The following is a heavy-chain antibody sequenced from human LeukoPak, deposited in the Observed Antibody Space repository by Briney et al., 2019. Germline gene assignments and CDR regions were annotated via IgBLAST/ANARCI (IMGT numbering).Heavy chain of an antibody. V-gene: IGHV3-7*01. CDR1: GFTFSSYW. J-gene: IGHJ6*03. CDR3: AREVRAHNYYYYYYMDV. Sequence: GGSLRLSCAASGFTFSSYWMSWVRQAPGKGLEWVANIKQDGSEKYYVDSVKGRFTISRDNAKNSLYLQMNSLRAEDTAVYYCAREVRAHNYYYYYYMDVWGKGTTVTVSS. CDR2: IKQDGSEK.